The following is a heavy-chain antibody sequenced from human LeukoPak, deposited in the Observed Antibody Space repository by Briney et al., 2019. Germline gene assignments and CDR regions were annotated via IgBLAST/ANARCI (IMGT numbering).Heavy chain of an antibody. CDR2: INHSGST. CDR3: ASLYGSGSYIDY. V-gene: IGHV4-34*01. D-gene: IGHD3-10*01. J-gene: IGHJ4*02. Sequence: SETLSLTCAVYGGSFSGYYWSWIRQPPGKGLERIGEINHSGSTNYNPSLKSRVTISVDTSKNQFSLKLSSVTAADTAVYYCASLYGSGSYIDYWGQGTLVTVSS. CDR1: GGSFSGYY.